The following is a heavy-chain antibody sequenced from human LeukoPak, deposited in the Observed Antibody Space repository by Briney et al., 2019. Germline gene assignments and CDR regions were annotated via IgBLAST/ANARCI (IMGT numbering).Heavy chain of an antibody. CDR3: AKSHYDSSGPWDY. J-gene: IGHJ4*02. CDR2: ISGSGGST. Sequence: GGSLRLSCAASGFTFSLYGIHWVRQAPGKGLEWVSAISGSGGSTYYADSVKGRFTISRDNSKNTLYLQMNSLRAEDTAVYYCAKSHYDSSGPWDYWGQGTLVTVSS. CDR1: GFTFSLYG. D-gene: IGHD3-22*01. V-gene: IGHV3-23*01.